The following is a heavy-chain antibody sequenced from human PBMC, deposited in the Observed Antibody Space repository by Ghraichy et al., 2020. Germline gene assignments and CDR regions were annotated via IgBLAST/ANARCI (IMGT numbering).Heavy chain of an antibody. J-gene: IGHJ3*02. D-gene: IGHD6-19*01. CDR2: IYYSGST. CDR3: ARGGYSSGWYQYDAFDI. V-gene: IGHV4-59*01. CDR1: GGSISSYY. Sequence: SETLSLTCTVSGGSISSYYWSWIRQPPGKGLEWIGYIYYSGSTNYNPSLKSRVTISVDTSKNQFSLKLSSVTAADTAVYYCARGGYSSGWYQYDAFDIWGQGTMVTVSS.